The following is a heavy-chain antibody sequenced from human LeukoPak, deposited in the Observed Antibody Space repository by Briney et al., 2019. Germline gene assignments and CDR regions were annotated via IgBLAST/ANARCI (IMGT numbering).Heavy chain of an antibody. V-gene: IGHV3-9*01. D-gene: IGHD1-14*01. CDR2: ISGNSGSI. Sequence: GGSLRLSCAVSGFTFSSYAMHWVRQAPGKGLEWVSGISGNSGSIGYADSVKGRFTISRDNAKNSLYLQMNSLRAEDTALYYCAKDRRNDFDYWGQGTLVTVSS. CDR3: AKDRRNDFDY. J-gene: IGHJ4*02. CDR1: GFTFSSYA.